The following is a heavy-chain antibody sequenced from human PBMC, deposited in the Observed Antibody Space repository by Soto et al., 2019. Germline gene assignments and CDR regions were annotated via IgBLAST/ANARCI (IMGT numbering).Heavy chain of an antibody. CDR1: GYTFTSYA. J-gene: IGHJ4*02. V-gene: IGHV1-3*01. D-gene: IGHD3-22*01. CDR3: ARDRLRGYDSSGFYS. CDR2: INAGNGNT. Sequence: ASVKVSCKASGYTFTSYAMHWVRQAPGQRLEWMGWINAGNGNTKYSQKFEDRVTMTTATSANTVLLELRSLKSDDTAIYYCARDRLRGYDSSGFYSWGQGTMVTVSS.